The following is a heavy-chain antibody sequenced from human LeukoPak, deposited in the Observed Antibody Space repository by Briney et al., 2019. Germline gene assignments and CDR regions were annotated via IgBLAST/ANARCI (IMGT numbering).Heavy chain of an antibody. CDR2: IYPSGTT. Sequence: SETLSLTCTVSGDSMSNYYWNWIRQPAGKGLDWIGRIYPSGTTYYSPSLRSRVTMSIDTSKNQFSLKLSSVTAADTAVYYCAREAALYYYDSSGYYHPWGQGILVTVSS. CDR3: AREAALYYYDSSGYYHP. D-gene: IGHD3-22*01. CDR1: GDSMSNYY. J-gene: IGHJ5*02. V-gene: IGHV4-4*07.